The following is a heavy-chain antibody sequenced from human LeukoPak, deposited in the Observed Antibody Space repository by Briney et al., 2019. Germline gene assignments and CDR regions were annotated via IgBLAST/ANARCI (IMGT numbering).Heavy chain of an antibody. CDR3: ASLVGTYSSSSGVDY. Sequence: VASVKVSCKASGYTFTGYYMHWVRQAPGQGLGWMGWINPNSGGTNYAQKFQGRVTMTRDTSISTAYMELSRLRSDDTAVYYCASLVGTYSSSSGVDYWGQGTLVTVSS. CDR2: INPNSGGT. D-gene: IGHD6-6*01. CDR1: GYTFTGYY. J-gene: IGHJ4*02. V-gene: IGHV1-2*02.